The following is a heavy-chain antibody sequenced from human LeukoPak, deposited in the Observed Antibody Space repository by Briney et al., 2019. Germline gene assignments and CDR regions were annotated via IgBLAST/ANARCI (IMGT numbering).Heavy chain of an antibody. CDR2: IYYSGST. CDR3: ARGDSSSWYRTFDI. Sequence: SETLSLTCTVSGGSISSGGYYRSWIRQHPGKGLEWIGYIYYSGSTYYNPSLKSRVTISVDTSKNQFSLKLSSVTAADTAVYYCARGDSSSWYRTFDIWGQGTMVTVSS. V-gene: IGHV4-31*03. D-gene: IGHD6-13*01. J-gene: IGHJ3*02. CDR1: GGSISSGGYY.